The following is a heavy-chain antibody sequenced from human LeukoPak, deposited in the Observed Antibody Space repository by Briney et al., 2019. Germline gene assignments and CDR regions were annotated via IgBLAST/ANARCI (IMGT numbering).Heavy chain of an antibody. Sequence: PGGFLRLSCAASGFTFSSYGMHWVRQAPGKGLEWVAVIWYDGSNKYYADSVKGRFTISRDNSKNTLYLQMNGLRAEDTAVYYCARDYSTEGVATINYFDYWGQGTLVTVSS. J-gene: IGHJ4*02. V-gene: IGHV3-33*01. CDR2: IWYDGSNK. D-gene: IGHD5-24*01. CDR3: ARDYSTEGVATINYFDY. CDR1: GFTFSSYG.